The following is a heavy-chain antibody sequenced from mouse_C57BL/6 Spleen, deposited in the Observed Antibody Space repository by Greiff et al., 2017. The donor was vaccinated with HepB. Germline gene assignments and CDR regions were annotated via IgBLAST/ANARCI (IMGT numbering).Heavy chain of an antibody. J-gene: IGHJ1*03. CDR3: ARGVWLLRYFDV. CDR2: IYPGDGDT. D-gene: IGHD2-10*02. Sequence: QVQLQQSGAELVKPGASVKISCKASGYAFSSYWMNWVKQRPGKGLEWIGQIYPGDGDTNYNGKFKGKATLTADKSSSAAYMQLSSLPSEDSAVYVCARGVWLLRYFDVWGTGTTVTVSS. CDR1: GYAFSSYW. V-gene: IGHV1-80*01.